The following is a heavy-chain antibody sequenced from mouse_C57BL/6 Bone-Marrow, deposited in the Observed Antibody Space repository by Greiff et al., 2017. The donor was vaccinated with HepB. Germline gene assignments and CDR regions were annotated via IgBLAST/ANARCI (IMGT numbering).Heavy chain of an antibody. CDR3: ARWLLFAY. Sequence: DVQLVESGGGLVKPGGSLKLSCAASGFTFSSYAMSWVRQTPEKRLEWVATISDGGSYTYYPDNVKGRFTISRDNAKNNLYLQMSHLKSEDTAMYYCARWLLFAYWGQGTLVTVSA. V-gene: IGHV5-4*01. CDR1: GFTFSSYA. CDR2: ISDGGSYT. D-gene: IGHD2-3*01. J-gene: IGHJ3*01.